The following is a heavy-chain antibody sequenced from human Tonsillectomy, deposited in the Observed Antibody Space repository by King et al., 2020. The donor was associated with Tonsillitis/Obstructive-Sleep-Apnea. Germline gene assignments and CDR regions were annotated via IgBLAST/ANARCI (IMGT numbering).Heavy chain of an antibody. CDR3: ASEVGPTTV. Sequence: QLVQSGAEVKKPGESLRISCKGSGYSFTNYWINWVRQMPGKGLEWMGRIDPSDSYTNYSPSFHGHVTISGDKSISAAYLQWSSLKASDTAMYYCASEVGPTTVWGQGTLVPVS. CDR2: IDPSDSYT. V-gene: IGHV5-10-1*01. J-gene: IGHJ1*01. D-gene: IGHD1-26*01. CDR1: GYSFTNYW.